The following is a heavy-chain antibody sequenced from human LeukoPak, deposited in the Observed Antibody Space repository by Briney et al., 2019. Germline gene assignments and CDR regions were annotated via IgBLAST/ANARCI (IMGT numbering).Heavy chain of an antibody. V-gene: IGHV3-7*01. CDR1: GFTFSSYW. Sequence: GGSLRLSCAASGFTFSSYWMSWVRQAPGKGLEWVANIKQDGSEKYYVDSVKGRFTISRDNAKNSLYLQMNSLRAEDTAVYYCARGRYYDSSGYFLDYWGQGTLVTVSS. CDR3: ARGRYYDSSGYFLDY. D-gene: IGHD3-22*01. J-gene: IGHJ4*02. CDR2: IKQDGSEK.